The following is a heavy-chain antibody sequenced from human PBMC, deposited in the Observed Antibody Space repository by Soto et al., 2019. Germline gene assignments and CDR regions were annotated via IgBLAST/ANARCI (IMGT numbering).Heavy chain of an antibody. D-gene: IGHD5-18*01. CDR2: ISGSGGST. CDR3: AKGDPDPAMPLNLYSYYYGMDV. CDR1: GFTFSSYA. V-gene: IGHV3-23*01. Sequence: EVQLLESGGGLVQPGGSLRLSCAASGFTFSSYAMSWVRQAPGKGLEWVSAISGSGGSTYYADSVKGRFTISRDNSKNTLYLQMNRQRAEDTAVYYCAKGDPDPAMPLNLYSYYYGMDVWGQGTTVTVSS. J-gene: IGHJ6*02.